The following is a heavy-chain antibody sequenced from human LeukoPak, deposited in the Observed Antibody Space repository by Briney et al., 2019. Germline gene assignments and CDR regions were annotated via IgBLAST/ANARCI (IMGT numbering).Heavy chain of an antibody. CDR3: AXXXXXXGWYTSNYFDY. CDR2: IYSSGST. CDR1: GGSISSYY. J-gene: IGHJ4*02. D-gene: IGHD6-19*01. V-gene: IGHV4-4*07. Sequence: NPSETLSLTCTVSGGSISSYYWSWIRQPAGKGLEWIGRIYSSGSTNYNPSLKSRVTMSVDTSKNQFSLKLSSVTAADTAVYYCAXXXXXXGWYTSNYFDYWGQGTLVTVSS.